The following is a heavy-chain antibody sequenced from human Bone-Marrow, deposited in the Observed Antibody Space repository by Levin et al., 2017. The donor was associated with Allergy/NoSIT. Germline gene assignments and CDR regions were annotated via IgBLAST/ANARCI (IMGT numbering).Heavy chain of an antibody. Sequence: SETLSLTCSVSGGSITSGAYFWSWIRQHPGKGLEWIGYIHHTGSTYYNPSLKGRVTISVDPSKHQFSLQLTSVTAADTAVYYCARPVDEYNYGNYFDNWGQGTLVTVSP. D-gene: IGHD5-18*01. V-gene: IGHV4-31*03. J-gene: IGHJ4*02. CDR3: ARPVDEYNYGNYFDN. CDR2: IHHTGST. CDR1: GGSITSGAYF.